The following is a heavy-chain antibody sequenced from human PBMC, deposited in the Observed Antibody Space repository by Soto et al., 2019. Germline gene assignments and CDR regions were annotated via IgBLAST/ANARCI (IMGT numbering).Heavy chain of an antibody. CDR1: GGSISSYY. J-gene: IGHJ6*02. Sequence: SETLSLTCTVSGGSISSYYWGWIRQPPGKGLEWIGSIYYSGSTYYNPSLKSRVTISVDTSKNQFSLKLSSVTAADTAVYYCARQGSAIFGVVIPSGMDVWGQGTTVTVSS. V-gene: IGHV4-39*01. CDR3: ARQGSAIFGVVIPSGMDV. CDR2: IYYSGST. D-gene: IGHD3-3*01.